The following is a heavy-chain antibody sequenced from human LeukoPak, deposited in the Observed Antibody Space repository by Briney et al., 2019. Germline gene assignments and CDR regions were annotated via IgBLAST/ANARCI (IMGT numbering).Heavy chain of an antibody. V-gene: IGHV4-59*01. CDR2: IHYSGST. CDR1: GGYISHDY. J-gene: IGHJ4*02. D-gene: IGHD6-19*01. CDR3: ATGYSSGWHNFDY. Sequence: PSETLSLTCSVSGGYISHDYWSWIRPPPGMRLEWIGYIHYSGSTHYNASFQSRVTISVDTSKKQYSLKMSSMTAADTAVYYCATGYSSGWHNFDYWGQGTRVTVSS.